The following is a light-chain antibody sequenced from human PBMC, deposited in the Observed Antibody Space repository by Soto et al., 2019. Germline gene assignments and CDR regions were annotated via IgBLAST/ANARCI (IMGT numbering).Light chain of an antibody. CDR3: QQTSNTLPWA. CDR1: QSISSY. V-gene: IGKV1-39*01. J-gene: IGKJ1*01. CDR2: AAS. Sequence: DIQMTQSPSSLSASVGDRVTITCRASQSISSYLNWYQQKPGKAPKLLIYAASSLQSGVPSRFSGSGSGTDFTLSISSLQPEDFATYYCQQTSNTLPWAFGQGTKVEIK.